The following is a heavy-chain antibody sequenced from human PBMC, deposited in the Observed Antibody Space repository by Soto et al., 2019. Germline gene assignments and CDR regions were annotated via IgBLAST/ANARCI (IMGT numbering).Heavy chain of an antibody. CDR3: AKDGVSYNWNYASYVDY. CDR2: ISWNSGYI. V-gene: IGHV3-9*01. J-gene: IGHJ4*02. D-gene: IGHD1-7*01. CDR1: GFTFDDYA. Sequence: EVPLVESGGGLVQPGRSLRLSCAASGFTFDDYAMHWVRQAPGKGLEWVSGISWNSGYIGYADSVKGRFTISRDNAKNSLYLQMNSLRAEDTALYYCAKDGVSYNWNYASYVDYWGQGTLVTVSS.